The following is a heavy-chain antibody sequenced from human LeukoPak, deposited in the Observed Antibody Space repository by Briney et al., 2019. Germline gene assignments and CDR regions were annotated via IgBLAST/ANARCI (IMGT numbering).Heavy chain of an antibody. CDR1: GYTFTSNG. CDR3: ARDRTYAFDY. Sequence: ASVKVSFKASGYTFTSNGISWVRQAPGQGLEWMGWISSYSGNTNYAQNLQGRVTMTTDTSTSTAYMELRSLRSDDTAVYYCARDRTYAFDYWGQGTLVTVSS. V-gene: IGHV1-18*04. D-gene: IGHD1/OR15-1a*01. CDR2: ISSYSGNT. J-gene: IGHJ4*02.